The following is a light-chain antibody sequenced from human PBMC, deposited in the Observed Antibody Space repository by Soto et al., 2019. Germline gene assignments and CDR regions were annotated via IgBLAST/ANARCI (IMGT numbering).Light chain of an antibody. CDR3: QQGNSFPFP. J-gene: IGKJ3*01. CDR1: QGISNW. CDR2: AAS. Sequence: DIQMTQSPSSVSASVGDRVSITWRASQGISNWLAWYQQKPGRAPKLLIYAASSLQSGVSSRFSGSGSGTDFTLTISSLQPEDFATYYCQQGNSFPFPFGPGTKVDIK. V-gene: IGKV1D-12*01.